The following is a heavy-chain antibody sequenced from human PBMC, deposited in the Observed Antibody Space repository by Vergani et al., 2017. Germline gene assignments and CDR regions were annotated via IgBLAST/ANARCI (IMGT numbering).Heavy chain of an antibody. D-gene: IGHD6-19*01. CDR3: ARAPRLSSGCYAGWFDL. J-gene: IGHJ5*02. V-gene: IGHV1-2*02. Sequence: QVQLVQSGAEVKKSGASVKVSCKTSGYTFSAYYMHWVRQAPGKGLEWMGWINCNSGGTKYAQKFEGRVTMTRDTSINTAYLDLSRLRSDDTAMYFCARAPRLSSGCYAGWFDLWGQGTLVTVSS. CDR2: INCNSGGT. CDR1: GYTFSAYY.